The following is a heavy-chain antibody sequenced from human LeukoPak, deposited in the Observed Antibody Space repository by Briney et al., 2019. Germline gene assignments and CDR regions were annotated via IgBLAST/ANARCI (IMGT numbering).Heavy chain of an antibody. CDR3: AKDHNLGGYVLFDN. D-gene: IGHD3-22*01. CDR1: GFTFNNYA. CDR2: ISGRGDTT. V-gene: IGHV3-23*01. J-gene: IGHJ4*02. Sequence: GGSLRLSCAGSGFTFNNYAMSWVRQTPGKGLEWVSAISGRGDTTFYADAMKGRFTISRDNSQNTLYLQMNSLRAEDTAVYYCAKDHNLGGYVLFDNWGQGTLVTVSS.